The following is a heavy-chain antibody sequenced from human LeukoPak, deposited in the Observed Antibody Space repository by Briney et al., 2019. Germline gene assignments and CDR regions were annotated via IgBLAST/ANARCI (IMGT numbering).Heavy chain of an antibody. CDR3: ARHEGAAGPFDY. Sequence: SETLSLTCTVSGDPINISYVSWIRQPPGKGLEWTGSIRYRGKTNYNPSLKSRVTISVDTSKNQFSLKLTSVTAADTAVYYCARHEGAAGPFDYWGQGTLVTVSS. J-gene: IGHJ4*02. CDR1: GDPINISY. CDR2: IRYRGKT. V-gene: IGHV4-59*08. D-gene: IGHD6-13*01.